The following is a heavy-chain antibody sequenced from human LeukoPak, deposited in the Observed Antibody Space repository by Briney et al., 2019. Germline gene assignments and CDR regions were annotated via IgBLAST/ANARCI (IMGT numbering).Heavy chain of an antibody. D-gene: IGHD1-26*01. V-gene: IGHV3-53*04. Sequence: PGGSLRLSCAAFGFTVSSNYMSWVRQAPGKGLEWVSVIYSGGSTYYADSVKGRFTISRHNSKNTLYLQMNSLRAEDTAVYYCARDGPYGSYDYWGQGTLVTVSS. CDR1: GFTVSSNY. CDR2: IYSGGST. CDR3: ARDGPYGSYDY. J-gene: IGHJ4*02.